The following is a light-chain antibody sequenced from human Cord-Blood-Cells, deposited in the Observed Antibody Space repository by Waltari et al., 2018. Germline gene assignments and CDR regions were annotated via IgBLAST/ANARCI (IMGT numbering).Light chain of an antibody. CDR3: CSYSGSSTWV. Sequence: QSALTQPAPVSGAPRQSIPISCTGTGSDVGSYNIVSWYQPHPGKAPNRLNYEGSKRPSGLSKRFSGSKSVNTPSLTSSGLHADDEADYCCCSYSGSSTWVFGGGTKLTVL. CDR1: GSDVGSYNI. CDR2: EGS. J-gene: IGLJ3*02. V-gene: IGLV2-23*01.